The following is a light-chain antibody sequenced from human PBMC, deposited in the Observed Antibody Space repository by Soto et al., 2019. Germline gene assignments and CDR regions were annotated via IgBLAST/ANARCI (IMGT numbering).Light chain of an antibody. Sequence: EIVLTQSPGTLSLSPGARAPLSCRASQTIGSSHLAWYQQKPGQAPRVLIFAASSRATGIPDRFSGSGSGTDFTLTISRLEPEDFAVYYCQQYGGSPRTFGQGTKVDIK. CDR1: QTIGSSH. J-gene: IGKJ1*01. CDR3: QQYGGSPRT. CDR2: AAS. V-gene: IGKV3-20*01.